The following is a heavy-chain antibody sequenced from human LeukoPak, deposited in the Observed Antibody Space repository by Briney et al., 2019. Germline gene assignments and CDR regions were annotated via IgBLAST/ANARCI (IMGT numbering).Heavy chain of an antibody. CDR1: GFTFSSYA. Sequence: GGSLRLSCAASGFTFSSYAMSWVRQAPGKGLEWLSAITVAGTTYYSDSVKGRVTISRDNSKNTLFLQMNSLRAEDTATYYCTTGGGYCDHWGQGALVTVSS. D-gene: IGHD2-8*02. CDR2: ITVAGTT. J-gene: IGHJ4*02. CDR3: TTGGGYCDH. V-gene: IGHV3-23*01.